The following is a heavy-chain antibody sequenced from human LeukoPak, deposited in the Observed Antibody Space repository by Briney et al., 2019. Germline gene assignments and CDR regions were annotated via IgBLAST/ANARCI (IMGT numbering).Heavy chain of an antibody. CDR1: GFTFSSYG. Sequence: GGSLRLSCAASGFTFSSYGMHWVRQAPGKGLEWVAAISYDGSDKYYADSAKGRFTISRDNSRNTLYLQMNSLRTEDTAVYYCAKEQSGSIWYPEYWGQGTLVTVSS. J-gene: IGHJ4*02. CDR3: AKEQSGSIWYPEY. D-gene: IGHD6-13*01. V-gene: IGHV3-30*18. CDR2: ISYDGSDK.